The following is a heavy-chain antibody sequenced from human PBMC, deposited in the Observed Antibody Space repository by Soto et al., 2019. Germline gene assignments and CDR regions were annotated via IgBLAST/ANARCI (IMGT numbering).Heavy chain of an antibody. D-gene: IGHD6-19*01. J-gene: IGHJ5*02. Sequence: QVHLVESGGGVVQPGRSLXXXXXAXXFTFSXTGMHWVRQAPGKGLEWVAMISHDGGVKHYTDSVKGRFTISRDTSNNTVYLQMNSLRPEDTAMYHCAKDLYGAGWYNYFDPWGQGTLVTVSS. CDR3: AKDLYGAGWYNYFDP. V-gene: IGHV3-30*18. CDR2: ISHDGGVK. CDR1: XFTFSXTG.